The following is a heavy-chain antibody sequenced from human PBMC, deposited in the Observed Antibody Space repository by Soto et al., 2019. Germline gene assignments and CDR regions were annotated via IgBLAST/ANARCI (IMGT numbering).Heavy chain of an antibody. J-gene: IGHJ5*02. Sequence: QITLKESGPTLVKPTQTLTLTCTFSGFSLSTSGVGVGWIRQPPGKALEWLALIYWDDDKRHSPSLKSRLTITKDTSKNQVVLTMTNMDPVDTATYYCAHQVDYDFWSGYYRYNWFDPWGQGTLVTVSS. CDR1: GFSLSTSGVG. V-gene: IGHV2-5*02. CDR2: IYWDDDK. D-gene: IGHD3-3*01. CDR3: AHQVDYDFWSGYYRYNWFDP.